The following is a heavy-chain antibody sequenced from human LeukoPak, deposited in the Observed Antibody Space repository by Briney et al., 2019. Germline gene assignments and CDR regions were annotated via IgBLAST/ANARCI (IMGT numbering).Heavy chain of an antibody. CDR3: ARGIVVVPATGSAARRYYYYYGMDV. Sequence: ASVKVSCKASGGTFSIYAISWVRQAPGQGLEWMGGIIPIFGTANYAQKFQGRVTITADESTSTAYMELSSLRSEDTAVYYCARGIVVVPATGSAARRYYYYYGMDVWGQGTTVTVSS. D-gene: IGHD2-2*01. CDR1: GGTFSIYA. CDR2: IIPIFGTA. V-gene: IGHV1-69*01. J-gene: IGHJ6*02.